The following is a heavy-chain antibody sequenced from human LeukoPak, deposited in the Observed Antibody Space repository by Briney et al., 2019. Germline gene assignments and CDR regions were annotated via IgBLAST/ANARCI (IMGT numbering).Heavy chain of an antibody. Sequence: ASVKVSCKASGYTFTSYVINWVRQATGQGLEWMGWMNPNSGNTGYAQKFQGRVTITRNTSISTAYMELSSLRSEDTAVYYCARGLYCSGGSCYLYYFDYWGQGTLGTVSS. CDR2: MNPNSGNT. J-gene: IGHJ4*02. CDR3: ARGLYCSGGSCYLYYFDY. D-gene: IGHD2-15*01. CDR1: GYTFTSYV. V-gene: IGHV1-8*03.